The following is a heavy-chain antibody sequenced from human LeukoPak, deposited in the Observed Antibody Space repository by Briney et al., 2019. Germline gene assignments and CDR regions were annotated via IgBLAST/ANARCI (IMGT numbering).Heavy chain of an antibody. Sequence: GGSLGLSCAASGFTFSSYSMNWVRQAPGKGLEWVSSISSSSSYIYYADSVKGRFTISRDNAKNSLYLQMNSLRAEDTAVYYCARVIGGYWFDPWGQGTLVTVSS. CDR2: ISSSSSYI. D-gene: IGHD5-12*01. J-gene: IGHJ5*02. CDR3: ARVIGGYWFDP. CDR1: GFTFSSYS. V-gene: IGHV3-21*01.